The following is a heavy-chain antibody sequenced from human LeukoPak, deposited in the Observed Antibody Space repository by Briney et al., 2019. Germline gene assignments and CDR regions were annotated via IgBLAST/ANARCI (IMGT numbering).Heavy chain of an antibody. CDR1: GFTLSNYA. D-gene: IGHD2-15*01. J-gene: IGHJ4*02. CDR2: ITGSGSST. CDR3: AKAMRGSALVFDY. V-gene: IGHV3-23*01. Sequence: GGSLRLSCAASGFTLSNYAMSWVRQAPGKGLEWVSTITGSGSSTYYADSVKGRFTISRDNSKNTLYLQMNSLGAEDTAVFYCAKAMRGSALVFDYWGQGTLVTVSP.